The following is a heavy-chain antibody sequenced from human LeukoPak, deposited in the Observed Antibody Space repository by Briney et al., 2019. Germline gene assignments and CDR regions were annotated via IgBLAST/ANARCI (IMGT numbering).Heavy chain of an antibody. CDR3: ARQDVLTGYFQY. CDR2: IYYSGST. Sequence: PSETLSLTCTVSGGSISSSSYYWGWIRQPPGRGLEWIGSIYYSGSTYYNPSLKSRVTISVDTSKNQFSLKLSSVTAADTAVYYCARQDVLTGYFQYWGQGTLVTVSS. CDR1: GGSISSSSYY. D-gene: IGHD3-9*01. J-gene: IGHJ4*02. V-gene: IGHV4-39*01.